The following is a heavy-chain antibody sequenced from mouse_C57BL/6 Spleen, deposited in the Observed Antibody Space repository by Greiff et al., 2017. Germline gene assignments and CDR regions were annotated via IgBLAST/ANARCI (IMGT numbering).Heavy chain of an antibody. CDR2: FHPYNDDT. CDR1: GYTFTTYP. Sequence: VQLQQSGAELVKPGASVKMSCKASGYTFTTYPIEWMKQNHGKSLEWIGNFHPYNDDTKYNEKFKGKATLTVEKSSSTVYLELSRLTSADSAVYYCARGKSDDYDDDFDYWGQGTTRTVSS. D-gene: IGHD2-4*01. J-gene: IGHJ2*01. CDR3: ARGKSDDYDDDFDY. V-gene: IGHV1-47*01.